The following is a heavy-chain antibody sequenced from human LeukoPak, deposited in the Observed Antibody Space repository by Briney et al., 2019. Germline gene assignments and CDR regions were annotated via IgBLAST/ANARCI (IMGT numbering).Heavy chain of an antibody. CDR2: ISSSSYI. CDR3: ARDYYYDSSGPSEYFQH. J-gene: IGHJ1*01. D-gene: IGHD3-22*01. CDR1: GFTFSSYS. V-gene: IGHV3-21*01. Sequence: GGSLRLSCAASGFTFSSYSMNWVRQAPGKGLEWVSSISSSSYIYYADSVNGRFTISRDNAKNSLYLQMNSLRAEDTAVYYCARDYYYDSSGPSEYFQHWGQGTLVTVSS.